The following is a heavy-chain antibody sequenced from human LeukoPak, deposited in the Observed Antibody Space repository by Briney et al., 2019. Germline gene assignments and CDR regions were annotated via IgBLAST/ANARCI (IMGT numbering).Heavy chain of an antibody. CDR2: IYYSGST. V-gene: IGHV4-59*01. CDR1: GGSISSYY. D-gene: IGHD5-18*01. CDR3: ARASPVDTAMGY. Sequence: PSETLSLTCTVSGGSISSYYWSWIRQPPGKGLEWIGYIYYSGSTNYNPSLKSRVTISVDTSKNQFSLKLSSVTAADTAVYYCARASPVDTAMGYWGQGTLVTVSS. J-gene: IGHJ4*02.